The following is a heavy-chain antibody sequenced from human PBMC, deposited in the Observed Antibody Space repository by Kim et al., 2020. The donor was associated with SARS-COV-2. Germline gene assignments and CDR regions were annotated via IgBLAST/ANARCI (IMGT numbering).Heavy chain of an antibody. CDR1: GFMFNKYG. J-gene: IGHJ4*02. Sequence: GGSLRLSCAASGFMFNKYGMTWVRQAPGKGLEWVSSIGASGGETYYADYVRGRFTISRDNSRNSLYLQMNSLRADDTAVYYCAKGGCGYLSHWGLGTLVT. CDR2: IGASGGET. V-gene: IGHV3-23*01. D-gene: IGHD5-12*01. CDR3: AKGGCGYLSH.